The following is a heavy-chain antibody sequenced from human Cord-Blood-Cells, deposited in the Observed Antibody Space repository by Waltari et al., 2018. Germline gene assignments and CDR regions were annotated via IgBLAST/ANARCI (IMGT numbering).Heavy chain of an antibody. CDR1: GGSLSSGGYY. J-gene: IGHJ4*02. CDR3: ARVEVSSSWYFDY. D-gene: IGHD6-13*01. Sequence: QVQLQESGPGLVKPSQTLSLTCTFPGGSLSSGGYYWSWIRQHPGKGLEWIGYIYYSGSTYYNPSLKSRVTISVDTSKNQFSLKLSSVTVADTAVYYCARVEVSSSWYFDYWGQGTLVTVSS. CDR2: IYYSGST. V-gene: IGHV4-31*03.